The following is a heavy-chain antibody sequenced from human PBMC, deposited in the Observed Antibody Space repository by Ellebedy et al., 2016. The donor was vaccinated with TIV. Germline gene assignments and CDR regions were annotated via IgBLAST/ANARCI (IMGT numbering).Heavy chain of an antibody. CDR3: AREGFSSGRAGIFDM. V-gene: IGHV3-30-3*01. CDR2: ISKDGDMK. Sequence: GESLKISCAASGFVLNGYVMHWVRQPPGKGLEWLAAISKDGDMKHYPDSVQGRLTISRDNAMDTLYWEINSLREDDTALYYCAREGFSSGRAGIFDMWGQGTLVTVS. D-gene: IGHD6-19*01. J-gene: IGHJ3*02. CDR1: GFVLNGYV.